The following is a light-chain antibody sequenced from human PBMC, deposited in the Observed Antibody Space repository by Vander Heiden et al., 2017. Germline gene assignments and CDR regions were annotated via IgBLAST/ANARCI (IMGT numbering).Light chain of an antibody. J-gene: IGKJ1*01. CDR3: QQYGSSPRT. V-gene: IGKV3-20*01. CDR2: GAS. Sequence: ELVLTQSPGTLSLSPGERATLSCRASQSVSSSYLAWYQQKHGQAPRLLIYGASSRATGIPDRFSGSGSGTDFTLTISRLEPEDFAVYYCQQYGSSPRTFGQGTKVEIK. CDR1: QSVSSSY.